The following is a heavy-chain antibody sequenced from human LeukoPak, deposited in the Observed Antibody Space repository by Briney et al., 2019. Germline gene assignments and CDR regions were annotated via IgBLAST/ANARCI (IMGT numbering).Heavy chain of an antibody. Sequence: PSETLSLTCTVSGGSISSYYWSWVRQPAGKGLEWIGRIYTSGSTNYNPSLKSRVTMSVDTSKNQFSLKLSSVTAADTAVYYCARDSGGYEFLEWYYYYYYMDVWGKGTTVTVSS. V-gene: IGHV4-4*07. CDR3: ARDSGGYEFLEWYYYYYYMDV. CDR1: GGSISSYY. CDR2: IYTSGST. D-gene: IGHD3-3*01. J-gene: IGHJ6*03.